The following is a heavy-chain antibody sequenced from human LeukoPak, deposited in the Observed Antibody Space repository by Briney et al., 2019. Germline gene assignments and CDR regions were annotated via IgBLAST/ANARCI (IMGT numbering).Heavy chain of an antibody. CDR3: ARRYSSGWYNWFDP. Sequence: SETLSLTCTVSGGSISSYYWSWIRQPPGKGLEWIGEINHSGSTNYNPSLKSRVTISVDTSKNQFSLKLSSVTAADTAVYYCARRYSSGWYNWFDPWGQGTLVTVSS. D-gene: IGHD6-13*01. J-gene: IGHJ5*02. CDR1: GGSISSYY. V-gene: IGHV4-34*01. CDR2: INHSGST.